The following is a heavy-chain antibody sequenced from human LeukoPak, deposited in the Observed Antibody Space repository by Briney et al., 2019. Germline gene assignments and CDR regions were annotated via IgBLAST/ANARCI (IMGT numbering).Heavy chain of an antibody. CDR1: GGSISSYY. J-gene: IGHJ3*02. D-gene: IGHD3-22*01. CDR2: IYYSGST. CDR3: ARPMTLLDAFDI. Sequence: SETLSLTCTVSGGSISSYYWSWIRQPPGKGLEWIGYIYYSGSTNYNPSLKSRVTISVDTSKNQFSLKLSSVTAADTAVYYCARPMTLLDAFDIWGQGTMVTVSS. V-gene: IGHV4-59*01.